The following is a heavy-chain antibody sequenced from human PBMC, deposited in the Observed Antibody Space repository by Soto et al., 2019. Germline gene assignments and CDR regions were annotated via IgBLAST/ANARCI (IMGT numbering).Heavy chain of an antibody. J-gene: IGHJ4*02. CDR1: GFTFSSYW. D-gene: IGHD3-3*01. Sequence: GGSLRLSCAASGFTFSSYWMSWVRQAPGKGLEWVANINEDGSEKYYVDSVKGRFTISRDNAKNSLYLQMNSLRAEDTAVYYCAREASGYYFYYCSQGTLVTVSS. CDR2: INEDGSEK. CDR3: AREASGYYFYY. V-gene: IGHV3-7*05.